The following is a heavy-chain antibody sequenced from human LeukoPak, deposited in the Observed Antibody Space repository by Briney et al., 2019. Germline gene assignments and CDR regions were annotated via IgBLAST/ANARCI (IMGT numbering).Heavy chain of an antibody. D-gene: IGHD6-13*01. J-gene: IGHJ4*02. CDR3: ARHLDSSSWYSSFDY. V-gene: IGHV1-18*01. CDR1: GYTFTSYG. CDR2: ISAYNGNT. Sequence: GASVKVSCKASGYTFTSYGISWVRQAPGQGLEWMGRISAYNGNTNYAQKLQGRVTMTTDTSTSTAYMELRSLRSDDTAVYYCARHLDSSSWYSSFDYWGQGTLVTVSS.